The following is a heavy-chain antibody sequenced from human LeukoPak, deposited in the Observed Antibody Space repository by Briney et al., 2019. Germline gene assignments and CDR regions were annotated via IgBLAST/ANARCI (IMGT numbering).Heavy chain of an antibody. D-gene: IGHD5-18*01. V-gene: IGHV1-69*04. J-gene: IGHJ6*03. CDR2: IVPMIGIV. Sequence: GASVKLSCKASGGTLITHFISWVRQAPGQGLEWMGRIVPMIGIVNYAQKFQGRVTITADKSTNTAYMELNNLRFEDTAVYYCATGLPRYSYGSPTRYYYMDVWGKGTTVTVSS. CDR1: GGTLITHF. CDR3: ATGLPRYSYGSPTRYYYMDV.